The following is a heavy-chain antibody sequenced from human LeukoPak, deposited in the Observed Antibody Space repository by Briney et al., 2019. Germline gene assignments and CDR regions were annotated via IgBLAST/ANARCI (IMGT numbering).Heavy chain of an antibody. CDR2: MNPNSGST. Sequence: ASVKVSCKASGYTFTNYDINWVRQATGQGLEWMGWMNPNSGSTGFVQKFQGRVILTRDTSINTAYMELSSLRSDDTAVYYCVRGNSGSYYLYWGQGTLVTVSS. J-gene: IGHJ4*02. V-gene: IGHV1-8*02. CDR1: GYTFTNYD. D-gene: IGHD1-26*01. CDR3: VRGNSGSYYLY.